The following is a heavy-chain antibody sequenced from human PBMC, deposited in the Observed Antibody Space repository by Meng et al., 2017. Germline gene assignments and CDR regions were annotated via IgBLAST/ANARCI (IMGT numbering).Heavy chain of an antibody. J-gene: IGHJ4*02. V-gene: IGHV7-4-1*02. CDR3: ARRYYYDSSGYYFYVFGY. Sequence: VPVVQSGADLKKPGASVKFSCKAFGYTFTSYAMNWVRQAPGQGLEWMGWINTNTGNPTYAQGFTGRFVFSLDTSVSTAYLQISSLKAEDTAVYYCARRYYYDSSGYYFYVFGYWGQGTLVTVSS. D-gene: IGHD3-22*01. CDR2: INTNTGNP. CDR1: GYTFTSYA.